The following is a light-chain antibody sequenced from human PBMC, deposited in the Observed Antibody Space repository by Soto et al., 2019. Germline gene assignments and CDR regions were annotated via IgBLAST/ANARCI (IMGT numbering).Light chain of an antibody. J-gene: IGLJ1*01. CDR2: DVS. CDR1: SSDVGGYNY. V-gene: IGLV2-14*03. Sequence: SVLTQPASVSGSPGQSITISCTGTSSDVGGYNYVSWYQHHPGKAPKLMIYDVSNRPSGVSNRFSGSKSGNTASLTISGLQAEDEADYYCNSYTGSFYVFGTGTKVTVL. CDR3: NSYTGSFYV.